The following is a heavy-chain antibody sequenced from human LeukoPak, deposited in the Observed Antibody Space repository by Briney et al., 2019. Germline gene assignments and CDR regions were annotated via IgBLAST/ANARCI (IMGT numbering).Heavy chain of an antibody. D-gene: IGHD3-3*01. CDR3: AKDTFSDYDFWSGYHYYYGMDV. V-gene: IGHV3-33*03. CDR2: IWYDGSNK. J-gene: IGHJ6*02. CDR1: GFTFSSYG. Sequence: PGGSLRLSCAASGFTFSSYGMHWVRQAPGKGLEWVAVIWYDGSNKYYADSVKGRFTISRDNAKNSLYLQMNSLRAEDTALYYCAKDTFSDYDFWSGYHYYYGMDVWGQGTTVTVSS.